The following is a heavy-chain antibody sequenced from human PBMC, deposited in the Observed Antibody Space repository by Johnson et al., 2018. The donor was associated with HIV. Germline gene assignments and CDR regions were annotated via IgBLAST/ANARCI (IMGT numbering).Heavy chain of an antibody. D-gene: IGHD3-22*01. CDR2: IKQDGNEK. J-gene: IGHJ3*02. V-gene: IGHV3-7*05. CDR1: GFSFSRYW. CDR3: ARALPGIVVPTVAFDI. Sequence: ESGGGLVQPGGSLRLSCVASGFSFSRYWMTWVRQAPGKGLEWVASIKQDGNEKYYVDSVKGRFTISRDNAKNSVDLQMNSLRAEDTAVYYCARALPGIVVPTVAFDIWGQGTMVTVSS.